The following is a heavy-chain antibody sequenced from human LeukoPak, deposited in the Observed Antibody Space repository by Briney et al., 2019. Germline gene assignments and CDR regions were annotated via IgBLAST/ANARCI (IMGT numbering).Heavy chain of an antibody. Sequence: ASVKVSCKASGYTLTTYGISWVRQAPGQGLEWMGWIGAYNGDTNYAQKLQGRVTMTTDTSTSTAYMELRSLRSDDTAVYYCARRRWLSNYYFDYWGQGTLVTVSS. CDR3: ARRRWLSNYYFDY. D-gene: IGHD5-24*01. J-gene: IGHJ4*02. V-gene: IGHV1-18*01. CDR1: GYTLTTYG. CDR2: IGAYNGDT.